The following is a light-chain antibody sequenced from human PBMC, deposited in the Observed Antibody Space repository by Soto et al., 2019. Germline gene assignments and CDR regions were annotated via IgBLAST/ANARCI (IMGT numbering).Light chain of an antibody. CDR1: SSNIGNNY. V-gene: IGLV1-51*01. Sequence: SVLTQPPSVSAAPGLKVTIFCTGSSSNIGNNYVSWYQQLPGTAPKLLIYDNNKRPSGIPDRFSGSKSGTSATLGITGLQTGDEADYYCGTLDSSLSAGVFGGGTKLTVL. J-gene: IGLJ2*01. CDR2: DNN. CDR3: GTLDSSLSAGV.